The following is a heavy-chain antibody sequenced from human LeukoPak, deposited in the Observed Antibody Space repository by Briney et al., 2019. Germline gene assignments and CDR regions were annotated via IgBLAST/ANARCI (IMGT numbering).Heavy chain of an antibody. Sequence: SGGSLRLSCAASGFTFSSYDMSWVRQAPGKGLEWVSAISGSGGSTYYADSVKGRFTISRDNAKNSLYLQMNSLRAEDTAVYYCARVHGDYTGNWFDPWGQGTLVTVSS. J-gene: IGHJ5*02. D-gene: IGHD4-17*01. V-gene: IGHV3-23*01. CDR3: ARVHGDYTGNWFDP. CDR1: GFTFSSYD. CDR2: ISGSGGST.